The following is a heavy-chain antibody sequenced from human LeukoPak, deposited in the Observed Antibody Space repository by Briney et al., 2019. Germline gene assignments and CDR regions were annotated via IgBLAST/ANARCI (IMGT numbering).Heavy chain of an antibody. CDR1: GFTFSSYA. V-gene: IGHV3-30-3*01. CDR2: ISYDGSNK. D-gene: IGHD3-3*01. CDR3: AKETYYDFWSENWFDP. J-gene: IGHJ5*02. Sequence: GRSLRLSCAASGFTFSSYAMHWVRQAPGKGLEWVAVISYDGSNKYYADSVKGRFTISRDNSKNTLYLQMNSLRAEDTAVYYCAKETYYDFWSENWFDPWGQGTLVTVSS.